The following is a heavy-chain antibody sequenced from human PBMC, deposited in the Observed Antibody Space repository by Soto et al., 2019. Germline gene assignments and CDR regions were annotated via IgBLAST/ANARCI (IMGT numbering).Heavy chain of an antibody. V-gene: IGHV1-69*13. D-gene: IGHD6-13*01. CDR2: ITPIFGTA. J-gene: IGHJ4*02. CDR1: GCTFSSYA. CDR3: ASDSEEAGFDS. Sequence: SVKVSCKASGCTFSSYAISWVRQAPGQGLEWMGGITPIFGTANYAQKFQGRVTITADESTSTAYMELSSLRSEDTAVYYCASDSEEAGFDSLGQGTLVPVSS.